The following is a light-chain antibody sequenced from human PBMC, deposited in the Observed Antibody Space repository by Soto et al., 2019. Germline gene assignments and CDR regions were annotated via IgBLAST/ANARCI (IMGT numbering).Light chain of an antibody. J-gene: IGLJ2*01. Sequence: QTVVTQPPSVSAAPGQRVTISCSGSSSNIGGNYVSWYQVVPRTAPKLLIYDNHKRHSGVPDRFSGSKSGTSATLGIADLHAGDEAHYYCGTWDINLDTVVFGGGTKVTVL. CDR3: GTWDINLDTVV. CDR1: SSNIGGNY. CDR2: DNH. V-gene: IGLV1-51*01.